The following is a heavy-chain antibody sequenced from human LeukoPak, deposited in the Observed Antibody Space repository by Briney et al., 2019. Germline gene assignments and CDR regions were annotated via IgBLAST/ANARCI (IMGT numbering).Heavy chain of an antibody. V-gene: IGHV4-39*02. J-gene: IGHJ4*02. CDR2: IYYTGTS. CDR3: SREHESASDY. Sequence: SETLSLTCTVSGGSISSSSHHWAWIRQPPGKGLEWIASIYYTGTSYYNPSLKSRLTISVDSSRDQFSLRLSSVTAADVGVYYCSREHESASDYWGQGILVTVSS. CDR1: GGSISSSSHH.